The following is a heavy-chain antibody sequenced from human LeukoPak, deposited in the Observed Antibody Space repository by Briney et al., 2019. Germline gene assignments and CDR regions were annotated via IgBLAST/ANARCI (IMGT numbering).Heavy chain of an antibody. V-gene: IGHV4-39*01. D-gene: IGHD3-3*01. CDR2: IYYSGST. CDR1: GDSISSSSYY. J-gene: IGHJ5*02. CDR3: ARHTITIFGVAAIGGGYWFDP. Sequence: SETLSLTCTVSGDSISSSSYYWGWIRQPPGKGLEWIGSIYYSGSTYYNPSLKSRVTISVDTSKNQFSLKLSSVTAADTAVYYCARHTITIFGVAAIGGGYWFDPWGQGTLVTVSS.